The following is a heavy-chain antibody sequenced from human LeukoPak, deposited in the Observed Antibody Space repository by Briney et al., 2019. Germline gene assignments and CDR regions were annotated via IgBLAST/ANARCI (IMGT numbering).Heavy chain of an antibody. CDR1: GFTFSTYD. CDR3: VREIRETVITRHYYYGIDV. D-gene: IGHD1-7*01. V-gene: IGHV3-13*04. Sequence: HPGGSLRLSCAASGFTFSTYDVHWVRQVTGKGLEWVSAIGAGEDTYYLGSVKGRFTISRENAKNVLYLQMSSLRVEDTAVYYCVREIRETVITRHYYYGIDVWGQGTTVTVSS. CDR2: IGAGEDT. J-gene: IGHJ6*02.